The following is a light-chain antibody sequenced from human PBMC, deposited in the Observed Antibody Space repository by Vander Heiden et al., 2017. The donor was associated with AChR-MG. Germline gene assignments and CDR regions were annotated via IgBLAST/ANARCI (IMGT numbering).Light chain of an antibody. CDR2: DVS. CDR3: SSYTSGSTHAYV. Sequence: SALTHLAPVFGFPGLSLTSTCTGTSSNVGGYNYVCWYQQHPDKAPKLKIDDVSKRRSEVSNRFSGSKSGNTATLTISGLQAEDEADDYCSSYTSGSTHAYVFGTGTKVTVL. J-gene: IGLJ1*01. V-gene: IGLV2-14*03. CDR1: SSNVGGYNY.